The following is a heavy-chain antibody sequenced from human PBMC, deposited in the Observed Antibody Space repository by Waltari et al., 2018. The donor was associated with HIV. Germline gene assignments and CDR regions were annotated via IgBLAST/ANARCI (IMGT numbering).Heavy chain of an antibody. D-gene: IGHD3-22*01. V-gene: IGHV3-48*01. CDR2: ISRSRSTI. Sequence: EVQLVESGGGLVQPGGSLRLSCAASGFTFSGYSMNRVRQAPGKGMGSVSYISRSRSTIYYADSVKGRFTISRDNAKNSLYLQRNSLRAEDTAVYYCANMGGYYYDSSGYYYDFDYWGQGTLVTVSS. J-gene: IGHJ4*02. CDR1: GFTFSGYS. CDR3: ANMGGYYYDSSGYYYDFDY.